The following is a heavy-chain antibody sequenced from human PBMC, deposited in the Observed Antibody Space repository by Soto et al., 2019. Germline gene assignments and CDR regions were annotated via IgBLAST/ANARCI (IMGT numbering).Heavy chain of an antibody. CDR1: GGTFSSYA. CDR3: ARRSLVVVVPAALHYHYYGMDV. D-gene: IGHD2-2*01. CDR2: IIPIFGTA. V-gene: IGHV1-69*06. J-gene: IGHJ6*02. Sequence: ASVKVSCKASGGTFSSYAISWVRQAPGQGLEWMGGIIPIFGTANYAQKFQGRVTITADKSTSTAYMELSSLRSEDTAVYYCARRSLVVVVPAALHYHYYGMDVCGQATTVTVS.